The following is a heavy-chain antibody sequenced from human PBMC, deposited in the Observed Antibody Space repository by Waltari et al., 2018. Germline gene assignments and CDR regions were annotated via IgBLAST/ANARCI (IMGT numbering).Heavy chain of an antibody. Sequence: QVQLVQSGAEVKKPGSSVKVSCKASGGTFSSYAISWVRQAPGQGLEWMGRLIPIFGKATYAQKFQGRFTITADKSTSTAYMELSSLGSEDTAVYYCARGGGELPYYWGQGTLVTVSS. D-gene: IGHD1-26*01. J-gene: IGHJ4*02. CDR3: ARGGGELPYY. CDR1: GGTFSSYA. V-gene: IGHV1-69*04. CDR2: LIPIFGKA.